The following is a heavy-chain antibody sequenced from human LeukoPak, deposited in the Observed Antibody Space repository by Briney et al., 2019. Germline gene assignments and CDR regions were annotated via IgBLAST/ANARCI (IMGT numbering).Heavy chain of an antibody. D-gene: IGHD3-10*01. CDR1: GGSISSYY. V-gene: IGHV4-59*01. CDR2: IYYSGST. Sequence: SETLSLTCNVSGGSISSYYWSWIRQPPGKGLEWIGYIYYSGSTNYNPSLKSRVTISVDTSKNQFSLKLSSVTAADTAVYYCARSHKRDLPGIDYWGQGTLVTVSS. CDR3: ARSHKRDLPGIDY. J-gene: IGHJ4*02.